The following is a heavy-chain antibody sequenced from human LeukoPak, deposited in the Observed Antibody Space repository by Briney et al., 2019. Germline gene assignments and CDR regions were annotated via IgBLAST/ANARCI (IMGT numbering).Heavy chain of an antibody. D-gene: IGHD4-17*01. J-gene: IGHJ3*02. CDR3: ARGYGDEAFDI. CDR1: GFTFSSYS. V-gene: IGHV3-48*01. CDR2: ISRSGSST. Sequence: PGGSLRLSCAAAGFTFSSYSMNWVRQAPGKGLERVSYISRSGSSTYCADSAEGRFIISRDNAKNSLYLQMNSLRAEDTAVYYCARGYGDEAFDIWGQGTMVTVSS.